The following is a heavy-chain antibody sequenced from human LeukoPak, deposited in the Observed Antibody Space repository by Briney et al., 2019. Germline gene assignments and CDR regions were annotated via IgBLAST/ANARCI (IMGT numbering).Heavy chain of an antibody. J-gene: IGHJ4*02. CDR2: INPSGGGT. V-gene: IGHV1-46*01. CDR1: GNSY. CDR3: ASGGYDWDAYDY. Sequence: GASVKVSCKASGNSYIHWVRQAPGQGLEWMGMINPSGGGTSYAQKFQGRVTMTGDRSTSIVYMELSSLRSEDTAVYFCASGGYDWDAYDYWGQGTPVTVSS. D-gene: IGHD5-12*01.